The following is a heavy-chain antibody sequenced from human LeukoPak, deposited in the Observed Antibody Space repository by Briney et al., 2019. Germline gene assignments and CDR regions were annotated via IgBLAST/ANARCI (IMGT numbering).Heavy chain of an antibody. CDR1: GFSFGIYG. CDR2: ISGSGGST. J-gene: IGHJ2*01. Sequence: GGSLRLSCAASGFSFGIYGMRWVRQAPGKGLEWVSAISGSGGSTYYADSVKGRFTISRDTSRNTLYLQMHSLRAEDTAVYYCARDADTSGSYWYFDLWGRGTQVTVSS. D-gene: IGHD3-22*01. V-gene: IGHV3-23*01. CDR3: ARDADTSGSYWYFDL.